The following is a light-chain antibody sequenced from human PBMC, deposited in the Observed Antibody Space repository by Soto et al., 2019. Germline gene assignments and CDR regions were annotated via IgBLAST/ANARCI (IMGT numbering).Light chain of an antibody. CDR2: ATS. CDR3: QQANSVPWT. Sequence: IQMTQSPSSVSASVGDRVILTCRASQRISSWLAWYHQRPGKAPKLLIYATSTLETGVPSRFSGSGSARDFTLTISSLQPEDLGTYFCQQANSVPWTFGQGTKVDIK. V-gene: IGKV1-12*01. CDR1: QRISSW. J-gene: IGKJ1*01.